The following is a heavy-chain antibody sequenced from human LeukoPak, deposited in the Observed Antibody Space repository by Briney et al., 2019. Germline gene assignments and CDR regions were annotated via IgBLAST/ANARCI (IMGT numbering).Heavy chain of an antibody. CDR2: ISAYNGNT. V-gene: IGHV1-18*01. Sequence: ASVKVSCKASGYTFTSYGISWVRQAPGQGLEWMGWISAYNGNTNYAQKLQGRVTMTTDTSTSTAYMELRSLRSDDTAVYYCARDRVFIDTLWGGFDYWGQGTLVTVSS. CDR3: ARDRVFIDTLWGGFDY. CDR1: GYTFTSYG. D-gene: IGHD3-3*01. J-gene: IGHJ4*02.